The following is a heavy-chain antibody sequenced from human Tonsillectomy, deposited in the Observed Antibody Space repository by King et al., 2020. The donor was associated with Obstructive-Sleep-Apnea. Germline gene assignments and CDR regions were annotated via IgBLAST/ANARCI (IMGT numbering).Heavy chain of an antibody. Sequence: VQLVESGGGVVQPGRSLRLSCAASGFSFSTYAMHWVRQAPGKGLEWVAVISYDVNDKYYGDSVKGRFTISRDNSKNTLYLQMNSLRAEDTAVYYCARHRWGSSFGGLFDPWGQGTLVTVSS. J-gene: IGHJ5*02. CDR1: GFSFSTYA. CDR2: ISYDVNDK. CDR3: ARHRWGSSFGGLFDP. V-gene: IGHV3-30*03. D-gene: IGHD6-6*01.